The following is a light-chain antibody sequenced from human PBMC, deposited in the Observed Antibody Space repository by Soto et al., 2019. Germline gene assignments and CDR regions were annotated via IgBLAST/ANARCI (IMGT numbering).Light chain of an antibody. J-gene: IGLJ2*01. Sequence: QSVLTQSASVSGSPGQSITISCTGPSSDFGIYNFVSWYQQHPGKAPKLIIYDVSNRPSGVSHRFSGSKSANTASLTISGLQAEDEADYYCSSYTTTRLLFGGGTKLTVL. CDR3: SSYTTTRLL. CDR2: DVS. CDR1: SSDFGIYNF. V-gene: IGLV2-14*01.